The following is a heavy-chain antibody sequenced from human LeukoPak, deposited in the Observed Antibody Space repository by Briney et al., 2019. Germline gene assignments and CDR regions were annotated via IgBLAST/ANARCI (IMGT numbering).Heavy chain of an antibody. CDR1: GFTFSSYA. CDR2: VSGSGGRT. CDR3: AKAMEDGNADRFDY. V-gene: IGHV3-23*01. Sequence: PGGPLRLSCAASGFTFSSYAMGWVRQAPGKGLEWVSIVSGSGGRTSHADSVKGRFTISRDNSKNTLYLQVNSLRAEDSAVYYCAKAMEDGNADRFDYWGQGTLVTVSS. J-gene: IGHJ4*02. D-gene: IGHD3-3*01.